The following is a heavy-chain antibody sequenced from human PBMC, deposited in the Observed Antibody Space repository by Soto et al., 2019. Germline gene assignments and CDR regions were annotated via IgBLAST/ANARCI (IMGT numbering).Heavy chain of an antibody. V-gene: IGHV3-53*04. J-gene: IGHJ4*02. Sequence: EVQLVESGGGLVQPGGSLRLSCAASGFTVDNNYMTWVRQAPGKGLEWVSVIYSGGSAFYADSVKGRFTISRHNSKXTXXLQMNSLRTEDTAVYYCARHLGFVAGDEKTQEFDSWGQGTLVTVSS. CDR1: GFTVDNNY. CDR3: ARHLGFVAGDEKTQEFDS. CDR2: IYSGGSA. D-gene: IGHD6-19*01.